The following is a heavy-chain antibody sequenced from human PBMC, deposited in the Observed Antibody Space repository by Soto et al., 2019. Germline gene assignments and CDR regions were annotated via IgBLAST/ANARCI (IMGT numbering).Heavy chain of an antibody. V-gene: IGHV3-23*01. CDR1: GFSFVNYA. Sequence: PGGSLRLSCAASGFSFVNYAMNWVRQAPGKGLEWVSGLSGSGTSTYYADSVKGRFTISRDNSKDTLYLLMNSLSAEDTALYYCAKVHGSGTYYNFPDYWGQGTLVTISS. D-gene: IGHD3-10*01. CDR2: LSGSGTST. J-gene: IGHJ4*02. CDR3: AKVHGSGTYYNFPDY.